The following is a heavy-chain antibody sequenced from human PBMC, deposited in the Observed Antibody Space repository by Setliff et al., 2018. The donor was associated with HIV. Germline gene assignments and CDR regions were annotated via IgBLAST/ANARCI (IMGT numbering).Heavy chain of an antibody. Sequence: PSETLSLTCAVYGGYYWSWIRQHPGKGLEWIGYIYYSGSTYYNPSLKSRLTISVDTSKNQFSLKLSSVTAADTAVYYCAKGYNWNNAYYGLDVWGQGTTVTVSS. CDR3: AKGYNWNNAYYGLDV. CDR1: GGYY. D-gene: IGHD1-1*01. V-gene: IGHV4-31*11. J-gene: IGHJ6*02. CDR2: IYYSGST.